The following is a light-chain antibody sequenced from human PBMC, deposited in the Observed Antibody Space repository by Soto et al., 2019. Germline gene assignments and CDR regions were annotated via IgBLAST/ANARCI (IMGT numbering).Light chain of an antibody. Sequence: EIVLTQSPATLSLSPGDIATLSFSASQSVNNFLAWYQQKPGQTPRLLIYDASKRATGIPGRFSGSGSGTDFTLTISSLEPEDFAVYYCQQRSNWPPALSFGGGTKVDIK. CDR3: QQRSNWPPALS. V-gene: IGKV3-11*01. CDR1: QSVNNF. CDR2: DAS. J-gene: IGKJ4*01.